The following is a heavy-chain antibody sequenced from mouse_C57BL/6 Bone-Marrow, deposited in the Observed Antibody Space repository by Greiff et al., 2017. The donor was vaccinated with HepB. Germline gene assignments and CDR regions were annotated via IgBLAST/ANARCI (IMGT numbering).Heavy chain of an antibody. CDR2: IYYSGTI. V-gene: IGHV3-5*01. D-gene: IGHD2-14*01. J-gene: IGHJ2*01. CDR3: ARWGYYYFDY. CDR1: GISITTGNYR. Sequence: EVKLLESGPGLVKPSQSVFLTCTVTGISITTGNYRWSWIRQFPGNKLEWIGYIYYSGTITYNPSLTSRTTITRDTPKNQFFLEMNSLTAEDTATYYCARWGYYYFDYWGQGTTLTVSS.